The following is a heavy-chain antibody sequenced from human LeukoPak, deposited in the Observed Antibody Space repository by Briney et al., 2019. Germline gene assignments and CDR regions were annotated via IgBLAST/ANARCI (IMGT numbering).Heavy chain of an antibody. Sequence: ASVKVSCKASGGTFSSYAISWVRQAPGQGLEWMGWISAYNGSTDYAQKLQGRFTMTPDTSTSTAYMELSSLRSDDTAVYYCARARIVGFGDADYYYYGMDVWGQGTTVTVSS. V-gene: IGHV1-18*01. D-gene: IGHD3-10*01. CDR2: ISAYNGST. CDR1: GGTFSSYA. CDR3: ARARIVGFGDADYYYYGMDV. J-gene: IGHJ6*02.